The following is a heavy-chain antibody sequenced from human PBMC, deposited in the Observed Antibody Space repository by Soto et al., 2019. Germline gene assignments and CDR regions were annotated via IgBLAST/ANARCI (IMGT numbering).Heavy chain of an antibody. J-gene: IGHJ6*02. D-gene: IGHD2-2*01. Sequence: SVKVSCKASGGTFSSYPISWVRQAPGQGLEWMGGIIPLFGTPNYAQKFQGRVTITADESTTTAYMELSSLRSEDTAMYYCARQYHLTSYYGLDVWGQGTSVTVSS. V-gene: IGHV1-69*13. CDR3: ARQYHLTSYYGLDV. CDR2: IIPLFGTP. CDR1: GGTFSSYP.